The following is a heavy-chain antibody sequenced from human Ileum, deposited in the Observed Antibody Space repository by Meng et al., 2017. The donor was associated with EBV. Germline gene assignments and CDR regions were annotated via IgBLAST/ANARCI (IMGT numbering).Heavy chain of an antibody. CDR1: GGSISRSDW. V-gene: IGHV4-4*02. D-gene: IGHD3-22*01. Sequence: GQRQEPGPGLVTPSETRSLTCAVSGGSISRSDWWSWVRQPPGKGLEWIGETSHSGSTNYSPSLKSRVTISLDKSKNQLSLKLNSVTAADTAVYYCASSDYYRSDYWGQGTLVTVSS. J-gene: IGHJ4*02. CDR2: TSHSGST. CDR3: ASSDYYRSDY.